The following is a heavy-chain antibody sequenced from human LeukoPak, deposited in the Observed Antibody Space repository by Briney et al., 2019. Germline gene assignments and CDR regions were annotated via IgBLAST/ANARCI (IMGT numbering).Heavy chain of an antibody. CDR3: ARALGRGFGELLGY. CDR1: GYTFTSFY. J-gene: IGHJ4*02. Sequence: VSVKVSCKASGYTFTSFYMHWVRQAPGQGLEWMGIINPSGGSTSYAQKFQGRVTMTRDTSTSTVYMELSRLRSDDTAVYYCARALGRGFGELLGYWGQGTLVTVSS. D-gene: IGHD3-10*01. CDR2: INPSGGST. V-gene: IGHV1-46*01.